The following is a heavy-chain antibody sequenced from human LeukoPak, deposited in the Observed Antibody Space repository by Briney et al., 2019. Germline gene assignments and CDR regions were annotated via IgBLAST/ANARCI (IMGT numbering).Heavy chain of an antibody. D-gene: IGHD6-13*01. V-gene: IGHV4-30-2*01. CDR2: IYHSGST. Sequence: SETLSLTCTVSGGSISSGGYYWSWIRQPPGKGLEWIGYIYHSGSTYYNPSLKSRVTISVDRSKNQFSLKLSSVTAADTAVYYCASSTNNSSSWYDYYYYMDVWGKGTTVTVSS. J-gene: IGHJ6*03. CDR3: ASSTNNSSSWYDYYYYMDV. CDR1: GGSISSGGYY.